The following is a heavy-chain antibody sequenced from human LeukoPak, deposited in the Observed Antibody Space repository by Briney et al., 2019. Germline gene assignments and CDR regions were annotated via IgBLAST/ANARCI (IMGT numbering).Heavy chain of an antibody. Sequence: SETLSLTCTVSVGSISSYYWSWIRQPPGKGLEWIGYIYYSGSTNYNPSLKSRVTISVDTSNNQFSLKLTSVTAADTAVYYCARTLSFDGYSDYWGQGTLVTVSS. J-gene: IGHJ4*02. CDR3: ARTLSFDGYSDY. CDR1: VGSISSYY. V-gene: IGHV4-59*01. CDR2: IYYSGST. D-gene: IGHD5-24*01.